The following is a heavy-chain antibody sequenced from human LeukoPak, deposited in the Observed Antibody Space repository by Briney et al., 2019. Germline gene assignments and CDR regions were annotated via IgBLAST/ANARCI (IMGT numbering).Heavy chain of an antibody. D-gene: IGHD3-3*01. V-gene: IGHV4-34*01. CDR2: INRHGNT. Sequence: SETLSLTCAVSGEPFSGYYWGWIRQPPGKGLELIGEINRHGNTDHNPSLKSRVSMSIDTSKNQFSLKLISVTAADTAVYYCARLVPERFFQLNPEGYYDYWGQGTLVTVSS. CDR3: ARLVPERFFQLNPEGYYDY. CDR1: GEPFSGYY. J-gene: IGHJ4*02.